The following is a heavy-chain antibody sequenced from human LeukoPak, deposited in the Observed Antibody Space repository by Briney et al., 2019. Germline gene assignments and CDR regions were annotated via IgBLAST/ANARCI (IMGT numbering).Heavy chain of an antibody. V-gene: IGHV4-39*01. CDR1: GGSISSSSYY. D-gene: IGHD2-2*01. J-gene: IGHJ4*02. CDR3: ARKQRFCSSSTCRYVGIDY. CDR2: IYCSGST. Sequence: SETLSLTCTVSGGSISSSSYYWGWIRQPPGKGLEWIGSIYCSGSTYYNPSLKSRVTISVDTSKNQFSLRLSSVTAADTAVYYCARKQRFCSSSTCRYVGIDYWGQGTLVTVSS.